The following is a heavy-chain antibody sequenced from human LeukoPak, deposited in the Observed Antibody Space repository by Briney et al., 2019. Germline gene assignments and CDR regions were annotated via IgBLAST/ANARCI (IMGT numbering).Heavy chain of an antibody. CDR3: AKGLSGSYYYYMDV. CDR1: GFSFITYG. D-gene: IGHD1-26*01. V-gene: IGHV3-30*02. Sequence: PGGSLRLSCAEFGFSFITYGMHWVRQAPGKGLEGVAFMSNDGSDKLYRDSVKGRFTISRDNSKNTLYLQMTRLRDDDTAVYFCAKGLSGSYYYYMDVWGKGTTVTVSS. J-gene: IGHJ6*03. CDR2: MSNDGSDK.